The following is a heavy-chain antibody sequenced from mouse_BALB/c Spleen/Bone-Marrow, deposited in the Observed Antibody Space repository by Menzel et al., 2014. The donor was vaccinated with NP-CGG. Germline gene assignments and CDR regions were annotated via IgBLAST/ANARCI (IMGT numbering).Heavy chain of an antibody. CDR3: ARQGYYGSSDY. V-gene: IGHV4-1*02. CDR2: INPDSSTI. J-gene: IGHJ2*01. CDR1: GFDFSRYW. Sequence: EVQLVESGGGLVQPGGSLKLSCAASGFDFSRYWMSWVRQAPGKGLEWIGEINPDSSTINYTPSLKDKFIISRDNAKNTLFLQMSKVRSEDTALYYYARQGYYGSSDYWGQGTTLTVSS. D-gene: IGHD1-1*01.